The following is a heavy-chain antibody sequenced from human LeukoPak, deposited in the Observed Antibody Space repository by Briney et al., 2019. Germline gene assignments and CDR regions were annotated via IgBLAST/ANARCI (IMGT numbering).Heavy chain of an antibody. V-gene: IGHV1-24*01. CDR3: ATIELRNFDWLVFDY. J-gene: IGHJ4*02. Sequence: ASVKVSCKASGYPFTSYAMHWVRQAPGKGLEWVGGFDPEEREEIYAQKFQGRVTMTEDTSTHTAYMELTGLRSDDTAVYYCATIELRNFDWLVFDYWGQGTLVSVSS. CDR2: FDPEEREE. CDR1: GYPFTSYA. D-gene: IGHD3-9*01.